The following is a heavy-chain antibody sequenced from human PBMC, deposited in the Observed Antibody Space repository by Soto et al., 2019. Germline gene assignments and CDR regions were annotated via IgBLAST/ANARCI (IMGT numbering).Heavy chain of an antibody. Sequence: LSLTCTVSAGSIDNYYWSWVRQPPGRGLEWIGNIFFIGSTNYNPSLESRITISVDTSKNQFSLKLISVTAADTAVYYCARAKVLRGVPTIDYWGQGILVTVSS. D-gene: IGHD3-10*01. V-gene: IGHV4-59*01. J-gene: IGHJ4*02. CDR3: ARAKVLRGVPTIDY. CDR1: AGSIDNYY. CDR2: IFFIGST.